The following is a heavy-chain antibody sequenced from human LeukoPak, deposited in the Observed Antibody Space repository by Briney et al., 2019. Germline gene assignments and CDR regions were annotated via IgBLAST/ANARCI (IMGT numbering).Heavy chain of an antibody. CDR1: GFTFSSYW. D-gene: IGHD3-3*01. CDR2: IKQDGSEK. J-gene: IGHJ4*02. CDR3: ARVGGFLEWLFHFDY. Sequence: GGSLRLSCAASGFTFSSYWMSWVRQAPGKGLEWVANIKQDGSEKYYVDSVKGRFTISRDNAKNSLYLQMNSLRAEDTAVYYCARVGGFLEWLFHFDYWGQGTLVTVSS. V-gene: IGHV3-7*01.